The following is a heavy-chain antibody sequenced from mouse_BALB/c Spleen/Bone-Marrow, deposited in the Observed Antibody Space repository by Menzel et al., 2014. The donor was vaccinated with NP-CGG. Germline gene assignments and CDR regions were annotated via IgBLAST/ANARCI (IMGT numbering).Heavy chain of an antibody. CDR1: GNTFTSYD. D-gene: IGHD1-2*01. J-gene: IGHJ1*01. Sequence: ESGVELVKPGASVKLSCKASGNTFTSYDINWVRQRPEQGXEWIGWIFPGDSTTKYNEKFKGKATLSTDKSSSTVHMQLSRLTSEDSAVYFCVRSRLRDWYFDVWGAGTTVTISS. CDR3: VRSRLRDWYFDV. CDR2: IFPGDSTT. V-gene: IGHV1S56*01.